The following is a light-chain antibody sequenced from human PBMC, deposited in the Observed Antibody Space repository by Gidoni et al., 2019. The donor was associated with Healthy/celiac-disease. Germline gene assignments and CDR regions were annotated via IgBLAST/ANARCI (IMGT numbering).Light chain of an antibody. CDR2: DDS. V-gene: IGLV3-21*03. CDR1: NIGSKS. CDR3: QVWDSSSDHPYVV. J-gene: IGLJ2*01. Sequence: SSVLTQPPSVSVAPGKTARSTCGGNNIGSKSVHWYQQKPGQAPVLVVYDDSDRPSGIPERFSGSNSGNTATLTISRVEAGDEADYYCQVWDSSSDHPYVVFGGGTKLTVL.